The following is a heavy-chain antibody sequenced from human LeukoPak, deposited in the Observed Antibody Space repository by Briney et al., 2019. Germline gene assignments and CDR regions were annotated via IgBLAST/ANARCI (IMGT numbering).Heavy chain of an antibody. D-gene: IGHD2-15*01. V-gene: IGHV1-18*01. Sequence: GASVKLSCKASGGTFTSYAISWVRQAPVQGLEWMGWISAYNGNTNYAQNLQGRVTTTTDTSTRTANMDWRSLRSDDTAVYHCAREGIGWAFDIWGQGTMVSVSS. CDR3: AREGIGWAFDI. CDR1: GGTFTSYA. CDR2: ISAYNGNT. J-gene: IGHJ3*02.